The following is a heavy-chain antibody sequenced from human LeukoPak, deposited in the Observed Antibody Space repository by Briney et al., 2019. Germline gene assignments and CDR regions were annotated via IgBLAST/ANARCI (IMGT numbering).Heavy chain of an antibody. CDR1: GFALSSYA. D-gene: IGHD3-22*01. CDR2: ISGSGGDT. Sequence: GSLRLSCAASGFALSSYAMSWVRQAPGKGLEWVSAISGSGGDTWYADSVRGRFTISRDNSKNTLYMQVNSLRAEDTAVYYCAKDYYDISGSRYDFWGQGTLVTVSS. V-gene: IGHV3-23*01. CDR3: AKDYYDISGSRYDF. J-gene: IGHJ4*02.